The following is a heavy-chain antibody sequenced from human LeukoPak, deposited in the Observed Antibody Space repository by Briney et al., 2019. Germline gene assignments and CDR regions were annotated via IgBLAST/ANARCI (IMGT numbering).Heavy chain of an antibody. J-gene: IGHJ5*01. CDR3: ARGSVVSSGGSTA. D-gene: IGHD6-19*01. CDR1: GFTFSSYA. CDR2: ISGSGGST. Sequence: PGGSLRLSCAASGFTFSSYAMSWVRQAPGKGLEWVSAISGSGGSTYYADSVKGRFTISRDNAKNTLYLQMNSLRAEDTAVYYCARGSVVSSGGSTAWGQGTLVTVSS. V-gene: IGHV3-23*01.